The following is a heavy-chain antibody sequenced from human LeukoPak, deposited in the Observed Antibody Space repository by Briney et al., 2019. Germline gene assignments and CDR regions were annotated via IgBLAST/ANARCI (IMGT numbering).Heavy chain of an antibody. CDR3: AKSGGGVAAVAGTYDY. J-gene: IGHJ4*02. CDR2: ISWNSGSI. D-gene: IGHD6-19*01. CDR1: GFTFDDYA. Sequence: GGSLRLSCAASGFTFDDYAMHWVRQAPXXXXEWVSGISWNSGSIGYADSVKGRFTISRDNAKNSLYLQMNSLRAEDTALYYCAKSGGGVAAVAGTYDYWGQGTLVTVSS. V-gene: IGHV3-9*01.